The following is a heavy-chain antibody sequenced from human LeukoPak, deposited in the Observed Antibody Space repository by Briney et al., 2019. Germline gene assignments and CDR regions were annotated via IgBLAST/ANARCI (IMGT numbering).Heavy chain of an antibody. D-gene: IGHD3-10*01. Sequence: SEALSLTCAVYGGSFSGYYWSWIRRPPGKGVEWIGEINHSGSTNYNPSLKSRVTISVDTSKNQFSLKLSSVTAADTAVYYCAIWFGEAFDYWGQGTLVTVSS. J-gene: IGHJ4*02. V-gene: IGHV4-34*01. CDR2: INHSGST. CDR1: GGSFSGYY. CDR3: AIWFGEAFDY.